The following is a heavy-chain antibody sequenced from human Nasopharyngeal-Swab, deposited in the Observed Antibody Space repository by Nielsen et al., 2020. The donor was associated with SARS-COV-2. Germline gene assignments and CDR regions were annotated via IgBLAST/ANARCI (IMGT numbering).Heavy chain of an antibody. CDR3: TKSACGDSGYYGMDL. J-gene: IGHJ6*02. V-gene: IGHV3-43*02. Sequence: WIRQPPGKGLEWVSLITSDGGSTDYADSVKGRFTISRDNSKNSLLLQMNSLRTEDTASYYCTKSACGDSGYYGMDLWGQGTTVTVSS. CDR2: ITSDGGST. D-gene: IGHD4-17*01.